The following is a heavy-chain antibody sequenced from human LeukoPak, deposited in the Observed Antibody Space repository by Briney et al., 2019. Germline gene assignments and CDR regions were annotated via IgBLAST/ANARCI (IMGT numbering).Heavy chain of an antibody. Sequence: AESLKISCKGSGYGFTSYWIGWVRQMPGKGLEWMGIIYPGDSDTRYSPSFQGQVTISADKSISTAYLQWSSLKASDTAMYYCAGISMVRGVTKFDYWGQGTLVTVSS. J-gene: IGHJ4*02. D-gene: IGHD3-10*01. CDR1: GYGFTSYW. CDR3: AGISMVRGVTKFDY. V-gene: IGHV5-51*01. CDR2: IYPGDSDT.